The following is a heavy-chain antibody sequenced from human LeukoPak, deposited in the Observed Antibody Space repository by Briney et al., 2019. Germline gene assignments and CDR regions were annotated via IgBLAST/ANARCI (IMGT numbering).Heavy chain of an antibody. Sequence: SGPTLVNPTQTLTLTCTFSGFSLSTSGVGVGWIGQPPGKALEWLALIYWDDDKRYSPSLKSRLTITKDTSKNQVVLTMTNMDPVDTATYYCAHSTHPTWLRNYYYYMDVWGKGTTVTVSS. CDR1: GFSLSTSGVG. V-gene: IGHV2-5*02. CDR3: AHSTHPTWLRNYYYYMDV. CDR2: IYWDDDK. D-gene: IGHD5-12*01. J-gene: IGHJ6*03.